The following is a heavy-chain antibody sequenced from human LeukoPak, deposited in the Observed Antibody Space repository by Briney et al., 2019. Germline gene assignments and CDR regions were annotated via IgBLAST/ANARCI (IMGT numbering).Heavy chain of an antibody. Sequence: PSETLSLTCTVSGGSISSYYWSWIRQPPGKGLEWIGYIYYSGSTNYNPSLKSRVTISVDTSKNQFSLKLSSVTAADTAVYYCARAPEVFGGWHFDLWGRGTLVTVSS. J-gene: IGHJ2*01. CDR1: GGSISSYY. CDR3: ARAPEVFGGWHFDL. CDR2: IYYSGST. D-gene: IGHD3-16*01. V-gene: IGHV4-59*01.